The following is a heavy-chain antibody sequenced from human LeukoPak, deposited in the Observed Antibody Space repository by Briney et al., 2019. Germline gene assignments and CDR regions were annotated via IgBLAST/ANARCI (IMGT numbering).Heavy chain of an antibody. J-gene: IGHJ4*02. V-gene: IGHV3-21*01. CDR2: ISSSSTYI. CDR3: ARVAFWEYYGSGNDY. Sequence: PGGSLRLSCAASGFTFSSFSMTWVRQAPGKGLEWVSSISSSSTYIYYADSVKGRFTISRDNAKNSLSLQMNSLRAEDTAVYYCARVAFWEYYGSGNDYWGQGTLVTVSS. CDR1: GFTFSSFS. D-gene: IGHD3-10*01.